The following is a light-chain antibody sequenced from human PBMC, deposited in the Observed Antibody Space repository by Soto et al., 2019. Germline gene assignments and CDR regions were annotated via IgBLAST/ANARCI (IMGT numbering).Light chain of an antibody. J-gene: IGKJ1*01. V-gene: IGKV1-5*01. CDR2: GAS. CDR3: QHYNSFPWP. Sequence: DIQMTQSPSTLSASVGDRVTITCRASQSIRNWLAWYQDKPGKAPKLLIYGASSLESGVPSRFSGSGSGTEFTLPIGGLQPYDFATYYCQHYNSFPWPFGQGTKVEIK. CDR1: QSIRNW.